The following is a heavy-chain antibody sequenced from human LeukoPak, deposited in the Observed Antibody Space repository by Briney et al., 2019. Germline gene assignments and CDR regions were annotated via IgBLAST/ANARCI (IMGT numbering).Heavy chain of an antibody. CDR2: ISSSGSTI. CDR3: AELGITMIGGV. V-gene: IGHV3-48*03. Sequence: GGSLSLSCAASGFTFSSYEMNGVRQAPGKGLEWVSYISSSGSTIYYADSVKGRFTISRENAKNSLYLQMNSLRAEDTAVYYCAELGITMIGGVWGKGTTVTVSS. J-gene: IGHJ6*04. D-gene: IGHD3-10*02. CDR1: GFTFSSYE.